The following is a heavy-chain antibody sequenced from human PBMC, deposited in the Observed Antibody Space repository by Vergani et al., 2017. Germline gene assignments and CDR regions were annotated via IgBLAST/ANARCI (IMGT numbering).Heavy chain of an antibody. CDR2: IRYDGSNK. V-gene: IGHV3-30*02. Sequence: QVQLVESGGGVVQPGGSLRLSCAASGFTFSSYGMHWVRQAPGKGLEWVAFIRYDGSNKYYADSVKGRFTISRDNSKNTLYLQMNSLRAEDTAVYYCAKDRRRSSGGSLLEYYFDYWGQGTLVTVSS. CDR3: AKDRRRSSGGSLLEYYFDY. D-gene: IGHD2-15*01. J-gene: IGHJ4*02. CDR1: GFTFSSYG.